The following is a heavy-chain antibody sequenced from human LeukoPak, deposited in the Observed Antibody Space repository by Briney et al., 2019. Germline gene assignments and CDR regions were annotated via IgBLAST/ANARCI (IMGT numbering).Heavy chain of an antibody. J-gene: IGHJ4*02. CDR2: IYYSGST. V-gene: IGHV4-59*12. CDR3: ARDSSMVSYGFDY. CDR1: GGSISSYY. D-gene: IGHD5-18*01. Sequence: PSETLSLTCTVSGGSISSYYWSWIRQPPGKGLEWIGSIYYSGSTYYNPSLKSRVTISVDTSKNQFSLKLSSVTAADTAVYYCARDSSMVSYGFDYWGQGTLVTVSS.